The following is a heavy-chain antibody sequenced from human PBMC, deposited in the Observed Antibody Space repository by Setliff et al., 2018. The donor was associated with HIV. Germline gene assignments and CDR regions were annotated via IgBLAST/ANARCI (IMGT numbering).Heavy chain of an antibody. D-gene: IGHD5-12*01. V-gene: IGHV4-34*01. CDR1: GGSFSGYY. J-gene: IGHJ4*02. CDR3: ARLGAENFGDYDWVDY. CDR2: INHSGNT. Sequence: KTSETLSLTCAVYGGSFSGYYWSWIRQPPGKGLEWIGEINHSGNTNYNPSLKSRVTISVDTSKNQFSLKLNSVTAADTAVYYCARLGAENFGDYDWVDYWGQGTLVTVSS.